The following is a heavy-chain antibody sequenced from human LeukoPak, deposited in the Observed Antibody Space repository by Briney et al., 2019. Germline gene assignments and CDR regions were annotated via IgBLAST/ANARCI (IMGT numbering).Heavy chain of an antibody. Sequence: GGSLRLSCAASGFTFSSYAMTWVRQAPGKGLEWVPAVSGSGAGTFYADSLKGRFTISRDNSNNTLYLQMSSLRAEDTAVYYCAKGRGWEASYYYYYMDVWGKGTTVTISS. D-gene: IGHD1-26*01. CDR3: AKGRGWEASYYYYYMDV. J-gene: IGHJ6*03. CDR1: GFTFSSYA. V-gene: IGHV3-23*01. CDR2: VSGSGAGT.